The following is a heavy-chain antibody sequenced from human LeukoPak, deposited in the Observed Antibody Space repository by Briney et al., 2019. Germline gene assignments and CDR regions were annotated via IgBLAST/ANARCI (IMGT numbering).Heavy chain of an antibody. CDR1: GGSISTNNW. D-gene: IGHD6-25*01. J-gene: IGHJ4*02. Sequence: PSGTLSLTCAVSGGSISTNNWWWSWVRQPPGKGLEWIGEIYHSGSTNYNPSLKSRVTISRDTSKNQFSLKLTSVTTADTAVYYCARAGGVKTAALDLDYWGQGTLVTVSS. CDR3: ARAGGVKTAALDLDY. V-gene: IGHV4-4*02. CDR2: IYHSGST.